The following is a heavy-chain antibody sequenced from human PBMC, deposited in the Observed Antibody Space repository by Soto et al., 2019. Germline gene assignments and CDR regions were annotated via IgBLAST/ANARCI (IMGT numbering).Heavy chain of an antibody. Sequence: GGSLILSCAASGFTFSSYSMNWVRQAPGKGLEWVSSISSSSSYIYYADSVKGRFTISRDNAKNSLYLQMNSLRAEDTAVYYCARDSFARSQHGWFDPWGQGTLVTVSS. CDR3: ARDSFARSQHGWFDP. V-gene: IGHV3-21*01. J-gene: IGHJ5*02. CDR2: ISSSSSYI. CDR1: GFTFSSYS.